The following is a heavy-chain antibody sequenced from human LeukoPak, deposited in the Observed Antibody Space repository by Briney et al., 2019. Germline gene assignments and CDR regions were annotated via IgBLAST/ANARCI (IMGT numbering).Heavy chain of an antibody. V-gene: IGHV3-33*01. Sequence: PGRSLRLSCAASGFTFSSYGMPWVRQAPGKGLEWVAVIWYDGSNKYYADSVKGRFTISRDNSKNTLYLQMNSLRAEDTAVYYCARDRGPSNYDFWKPFDYWGQGTLVTVSS. J-gene: IGHJ4*02. CDR3: ARDRGPSNYDFWKPFDY. D-gene: IGHD3-3*01. CDR2: IWYDGSNK. CDR1: GFTFSSYG.